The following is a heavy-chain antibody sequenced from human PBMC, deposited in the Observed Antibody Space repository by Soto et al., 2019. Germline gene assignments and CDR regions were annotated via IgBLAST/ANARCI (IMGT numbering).Heavy chain of an antibody. Sequence: SETLAVTWSFCGGSVNIAASVWSWIRQPPGKGLEWIGYIYYSGTTNYNPTLKSRVLISVDRSKNHFSLKVTSVTAADTAVYYCARVSIADDAFDIWGQGTMLTVSS. J-gene: IGHJ3*02. CDR3: ARVSIADDAFDI. CDR1: GGSVNIAASV. CDR2: IYYSGTT. V-gene: IGHV4-61*03. D-gene: IGHD6-6*01.